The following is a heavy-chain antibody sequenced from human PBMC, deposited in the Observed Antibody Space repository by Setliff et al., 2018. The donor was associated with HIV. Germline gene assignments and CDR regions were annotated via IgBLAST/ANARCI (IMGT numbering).Heavy chain of an antibody. CDR2: INSNGSFI. CDR1: GFSLSSYS. Sequence: GGSLRLSCTASGFSLSSYSMNRVRLAPGKGLECFSFINSNGSFIFYADSVKGRFTISRDNAKNSLYLQMNSLRAEDTAVYYCARESDCSSARCQAALEWLEWNYYYGMDVWGQGTTVTVSS. D-gene: IGHD3-3*01. CDR3: ARESDCSSARCQAALEWLEWNYYYGMDV. J-gene: IGHJ6*02. V-gene: IGHV3-21*01.